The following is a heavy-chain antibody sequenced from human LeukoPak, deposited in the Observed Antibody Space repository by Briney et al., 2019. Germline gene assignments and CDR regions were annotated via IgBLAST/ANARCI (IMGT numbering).Heavy chain of an antibody. V-gene: IGHV4-59*01. J-gene: IGHJ3*02. CDR2: IYYSGST. CDR3: ARAPTIADAFDI. D-gene: IGHD2/OR15-2a*01. CDR1: GGSISSYY. Sequence: PSETLSLTCTVSGGSISSYYWSWIRQPPGKGLEWIGYIYYSGSTNYNPSLKSRVTISVDTSKNQFSLKLSSLTAADTAVYYCARAPTIADAFDIWGQGTMVTVSS.